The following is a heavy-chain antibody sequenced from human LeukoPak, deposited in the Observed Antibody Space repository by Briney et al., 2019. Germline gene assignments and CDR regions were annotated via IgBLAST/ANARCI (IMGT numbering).Heavy chain of an antibody. Sequence: SETLSLTCAVYGGSFSGYYWSWIRQPPGKGLEWIGEINHSGSTNYNPSLKSRVTISVDTSKNQFSLKLSSVTAADTAVYYCARGTGSLDYWGQGTLVTVSS. CDR2: INHSGST. CDR3: ARGTGSLDY. V-gene: IGHV4-34*01. D-gene: IGHD1-26*01. CDR1: GGSFSGYY. J-gene: IGHJ4*02.